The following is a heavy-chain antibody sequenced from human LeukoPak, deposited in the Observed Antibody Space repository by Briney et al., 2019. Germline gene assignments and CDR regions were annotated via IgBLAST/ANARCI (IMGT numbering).Heavy chain of an antibody. D-gene: IGHD4-17*01. CDR2: IWYDGSNK. CDR3: ARGLRLPDDY. Sequence: GGSLRLSCAASGFTFSSYGMHWVRQAPGKGLEWVAVIWYDGSNKYYADSVKGRFTISRGNSKNTLWLQMNSLRAEDTAVYYCARGLRLPDDYWGQGTLVTVSS. CDR1: GFTFSSYG. J-gene: IGHJ4*02. V-gene: IGHV3-33*01.